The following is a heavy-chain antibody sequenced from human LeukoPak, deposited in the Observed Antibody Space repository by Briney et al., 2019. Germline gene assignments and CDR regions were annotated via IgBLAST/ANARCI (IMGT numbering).Heavy chain of an antibody. CDR2: IIPIIGTA. J-gene: IGHJ4*02. V-gene: IGHV1-69*13. D-gene: IGHD3-10*01. CDR3: ARSGRITMVRGVMSPFPFDY. CDR1: GGTFSSYA. Sequence: GASVKVSCKASGGTFSSYAISWVRQAPGQGLEWMGGIIPIIGTANYAQKFQGRVTITADESTSTAYMELSSLRSEDTAVYYCARSGRITMVRGVMSPFPFDYWGQGTLVTVSS.